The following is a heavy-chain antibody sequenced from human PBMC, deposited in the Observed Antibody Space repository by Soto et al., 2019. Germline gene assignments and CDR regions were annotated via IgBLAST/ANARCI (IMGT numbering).Heavy chain of an antibody. CDR3: ARGLDGSNSDPGDY. Sequence: QVQLVQSGAEVKKPGSSVKVSCKASGGTFSSYTISWVRQAPGQGLEWMGRIIPILGIANYAQKFQGRVTITADKSTSTAYMELSSLRSEDTAVYYCARGLDGSNSDPGDYWGQGTLVTVSS. V-gene: IGHV1-69*02. CDR2: IIPILGIA. J-gene: IGHJ4*02. D-gene: IGHD3-22*01. CDR1: GGTFSSYT.